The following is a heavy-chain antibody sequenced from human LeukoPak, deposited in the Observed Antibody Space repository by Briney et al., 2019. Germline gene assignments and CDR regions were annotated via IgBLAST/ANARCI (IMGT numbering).Heavy chain of an antibody. CDR1: GYSFTSYA. J-gene: IGHJ6*03. Sequence: ASVKVSCKASGYSFTSYAMNWVRQAPGQGLEWMGWINTNTGNPTYAQGFTGRFVFSLDTSVSTAYLQISSLRAEDTAVYYCARDIQNHYYDSSGYSFYYYYYMDVWGKGTTVTVSS. CDR3: ARDIQNHYYDSSGYSFYYYYYMDV. D-gene: IGHD3-22*01. CDR2: INTNTGNP. V-gene: IGHV7-4-1*02.